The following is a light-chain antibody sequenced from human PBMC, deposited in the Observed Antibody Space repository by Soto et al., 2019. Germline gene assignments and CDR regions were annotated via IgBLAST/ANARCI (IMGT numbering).Light chain of an antibody. CDR3: QQYKSYSPYT. CDR1: ESISRW. Sequence: DIQMTQSPSTLSASVGDRVIITCRASESISRWLAWYQQKPGKAPQLLIHRASTLENGVPSRFTGSGSGTDFTLTISSLQPDDFATYYCQQYKSYSPYTFGQGTRLEIK. CDR2: RAS. V-gene: IGKV1-5*03. J-gene: IGKJ5*01.